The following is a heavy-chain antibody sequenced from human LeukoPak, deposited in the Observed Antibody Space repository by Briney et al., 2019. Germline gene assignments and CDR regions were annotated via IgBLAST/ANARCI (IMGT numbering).Heavy chain of an antibody. CDR3: ARADSSSWYYFDY. Sequence: ASVNFSCNASGYTFTGYYMHWVRHAPGQGLESMGWINPNSGGTNYAQKFQGRVTMTRDTSISTAYMKLSRLRSDDTAVYYCARADSSSWYYFDYWGQGTLVTVSS. V-gene: IGHV1-2*02. CDR1: GYTFTGYY. CDR2: INPNSGGT. D-gene: IGHD6-13*01. J-gene: IGHJ4*02.